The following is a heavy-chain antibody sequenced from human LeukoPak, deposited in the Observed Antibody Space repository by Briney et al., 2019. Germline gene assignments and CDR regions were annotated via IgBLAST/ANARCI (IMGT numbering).Heavy chain of an antibody. CDR3: ASLSTVTTFIDY. D-gene: IGHD4-17*01. J-gene: IGHJ4*02. CDR1: GFTFSSYG. Sequence: PGGSLRLSCAASGFTFSSYGMSWVRQAPGKGLEWVSAISGSGGSTYYADSVKGRFTISRDNAKNTLYLQMNSLRAKDTAVYYCASLSTVTTFIDYWGQGTLVTVSS. V-gene: IGHV3-23*01. CDR2: ISGSGGST.